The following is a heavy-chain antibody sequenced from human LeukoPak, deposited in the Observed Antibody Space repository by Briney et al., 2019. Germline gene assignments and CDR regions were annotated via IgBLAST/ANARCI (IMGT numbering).Heavy chain of an antibody. CDR3: ATGSAHARPYYFAY. J-gene: IGHJ4*02. CDR2: ITDSGGST. D-gene: IGHD2-15*01. Sequence: GGSLRLSCAASGFTFSSYAMSWVRQAPGKGLEWVSAITDSGGSTYHADSVKGRFTIYRATSKNTTFLQMNRLRAERTAVYYCATGSAHARPYYFAYWGQGTLVTASS. CDR1: GFTFSSYA. V-gene: IGHV3-23*01.